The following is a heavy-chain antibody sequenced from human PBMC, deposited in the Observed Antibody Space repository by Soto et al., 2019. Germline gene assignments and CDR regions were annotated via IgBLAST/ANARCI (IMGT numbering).Heavy chain of an antibody. CDR1: GFIFDDYA. CDR2: ISWNSGSI. D-gene: IGHD3-22*01. V-gene: IGHV3-9*01. J-gene: IGHJ4*02. Sequence: EVQLVESGGGLVQPGRSLRLSCAASGFIFDDYAMHWVRQAPGKGLEWVSGISWNSGSIGYADSVKGRFTISRDNAKNSLYLQMNRLRAEDTALYYCAKDWDYDSRGEFDYWGQGTLVTVSS. CDR3: AKDWDYDSRGEFDY.